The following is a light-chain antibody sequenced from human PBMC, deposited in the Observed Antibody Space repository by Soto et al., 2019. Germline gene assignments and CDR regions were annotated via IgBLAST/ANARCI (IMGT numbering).Light chain of an antibody. V-gene: IGKV1-39*01. CDR2: AAS. Sequence: DIQMTQSPSSLSASVGDRVTITCRASQSISSYLNWYQQKPGKAPKLLIYAASSLQSGVPSSFSGSGSGTDFTLTINSLQPEDFATYYCQQTYSTPTFGQGTKVEIK. CDR1: QSISSY. J-gene: IGKJ1*01. CDR3: QQTYSTPT.